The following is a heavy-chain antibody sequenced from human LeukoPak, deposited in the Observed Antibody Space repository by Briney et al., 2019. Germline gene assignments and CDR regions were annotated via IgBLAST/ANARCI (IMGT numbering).Heavy chain of an antibody. Sequence: TLSLTCTVSGGATSTADYYWSWIRQSPGKGLGGIGYIYYRGTPSYNPSLRSRVTISADTSKNQFSLKLSSVTGADTAVYSCARLELRYWYFDPWGRGTLVTVSS. CDR2: IYYRGTP. CDR3: ARLELRYWYFDP. CDR1: GGATSTADYY. V-gene: IGHV4-30-4*08. J-gene: IGHJ2*01. D-gene: IGHD1-7*01.